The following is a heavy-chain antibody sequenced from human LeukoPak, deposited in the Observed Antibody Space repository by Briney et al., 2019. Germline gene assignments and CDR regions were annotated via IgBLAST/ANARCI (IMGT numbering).Heavy chain of an antibody. Sequence: PSETLSLTCTVSGGSISSDSYYWSWIRQPPGKGLEWIGYIYYSGSTYYNPSLKSRVTISVDTSKNQFSLKLSSVTAADTAVYYCARGTTVTPYWYFDLWGRGTLVTVSS. CDR3: ARGTTVTPYWYFDL. J-gene: IGHJ2*01. CDR1: GGSISSDSYY. V-gene: IGHV4-30-4*07. CDR2: IYYSGST. D-gene: IGHD4-17*01.